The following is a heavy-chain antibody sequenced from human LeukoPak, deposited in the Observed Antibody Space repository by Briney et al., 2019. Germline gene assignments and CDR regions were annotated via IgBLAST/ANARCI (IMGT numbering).Heavy chain of an antibody. J-gene: IGHJ4*02. D-gene: IGHD6-19*01. CDR1: GGSISSYY. CDR2: IYYSGST. V-gene: IGHV4-39*07. CDR3: ASGKYSSVDY. Sequence: SETLSLTCTVSGGSISSYYWGWIRQPPGKGLEWIGSIYYSGSTYYNPSLKSRVTISVDTSKNQFSLKLSSVTAADTAVYYCASGKYSSVDYWGQGTLVTVSS.